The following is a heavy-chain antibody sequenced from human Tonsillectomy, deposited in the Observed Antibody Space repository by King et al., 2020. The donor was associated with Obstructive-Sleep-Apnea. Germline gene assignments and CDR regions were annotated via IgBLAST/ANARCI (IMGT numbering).Heavy chain of an antibody. J-gene: IGHJ3*02. CDR2: ISSSSSYI. D-gene: IGHD1-20*01. CDR1: GFTFSSYT. Sequence: VQLVESGGGLVKPGGSLRLSCAASGFTFSSYTMNWVRQAPGKGLEWVSSISSSSSYICYANSVKGRFTISRDNAKNSLYLEMNSLRAEATAVYYCARDLITGEGSQYAFDIWGQGTMVTVSS. CDR3: ARDLITGEGSQYAFDI. V-gene: IGHV3-21*01.